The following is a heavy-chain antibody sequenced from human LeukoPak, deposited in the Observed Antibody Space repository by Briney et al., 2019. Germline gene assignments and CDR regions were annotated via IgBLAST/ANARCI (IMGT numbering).Heavy chain of an antibody. CDR2: ISSSGSTI. CDR3: ATVPAEAAGGGWFDP. Sequence: PGGSLRLSCAASGFTFSSYEMNWVRQAPGKGLEWVSYISSSGSTIYYADSVKGRFTISRDNAKNSLYLQMNSLRAEDTAVYYCATVPAEAAGGGWFDPWGQGTLVTVSS. V-gene: IGHV3-48*03. CDR1: GFTFSSYE. D-gene: IGHD6-13*01. J-gene: IGHJ5*02.